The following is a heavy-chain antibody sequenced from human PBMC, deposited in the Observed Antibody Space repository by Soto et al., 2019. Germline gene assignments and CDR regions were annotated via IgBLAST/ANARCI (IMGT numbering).Heavy chain of an antibody. D-gene: IGHD2-2*01. CDR1: NYTFITYG. CDR3: ARDTSFYFDY. CDR2: ITPYNGNT. Sequence: ASVKVSCKASNYTFITYGITWVRQAPGQGLEWVGWITPYNGNTNYGQNFQGRVTMTADTSTSTAYMELGSLTTDDTAVYYCARDTSFYFDYWGQGTRVTVSS. J-gene: IGHJ4*02. V-gene: IGHV1-18*01.